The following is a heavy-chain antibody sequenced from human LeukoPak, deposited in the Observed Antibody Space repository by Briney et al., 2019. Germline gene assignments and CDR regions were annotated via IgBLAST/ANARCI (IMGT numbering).Heavy chain of an antibody. CDR2: ISYDGSNK. Sequence: GRSLRLSCAASGFTFSSYAMHWVRQAPGKGLEWVAVISYDGSNKYYADSVKGRFTISRDNSKNTLYLQMNSLRAEDTAVYYCARGKNGDLSYYFDYWGQGTLVTGSS. J-gene: IGHJ4*02. CDR3: ARGKNGDLSYYFDY. V-gene: IGHV3-30*01. D-gene: IGHD4-17*01. CDR1: GFTFSSYA.